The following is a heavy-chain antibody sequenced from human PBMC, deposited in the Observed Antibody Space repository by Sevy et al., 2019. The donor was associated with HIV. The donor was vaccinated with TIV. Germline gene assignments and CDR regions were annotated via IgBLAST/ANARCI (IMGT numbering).Heavy chain of an antibody. D-gene: IGHD6-13*01. J-gene: IGHJ6*02. V-gene: IGHV4-34*01. Sequence: SETLSLTCAVYGGSFSGYYWSWIRQPPGKGLEWIGEINHNGSTNYNPSLKSRVTISADTSKNQFSLNLSSVTAADTAVYYCAGEGYGLGMDVWGQGTTVTVSS. CDR2: INHNGST. CDR3: AGEGYGLGMDV. CDR1: GGSFSGYY.